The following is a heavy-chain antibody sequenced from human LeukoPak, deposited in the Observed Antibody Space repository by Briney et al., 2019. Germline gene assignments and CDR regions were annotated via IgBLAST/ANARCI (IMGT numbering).Heavy chain of an antibody. CDR1: GFTFSSHW. V-gene: IGHV3-20*04. D-gene: IGHD3-16*01. J-gene: IGHJ6*02. Sequence: GGSLRLSCAASGFTFSSHWMHWVRQAPGKGLVWVSGINWSGGRTGYADSVKGRLTISRDNAKNSLYLQMNSLRAEDTALYYCARDGGLYGMDVWGQGTTVTVSS. CDR3: ARDGGLYGMDV. CDR2: INWSGGRT.